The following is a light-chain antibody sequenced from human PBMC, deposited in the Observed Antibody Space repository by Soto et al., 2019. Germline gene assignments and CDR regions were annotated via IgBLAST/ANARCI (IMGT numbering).Light chain of an antibody. CDR3: QSYDSSLSGSGV. CDR1: SSNIXAGYD. Sequence: QSVLTQPPSVSGAPXQRVTXXCTGSSSNIXAGYDVHWYQQLPGTAPKLLIYGNSNRPSGVPDRFSGSKSGTSASLAITGLQAEDEADYYCQSYDSSLSGSGVFGGGTKLTVL. CDR2: GNS. V-gene: IGLV1-40*01. J-gene: IGLJ2*01.